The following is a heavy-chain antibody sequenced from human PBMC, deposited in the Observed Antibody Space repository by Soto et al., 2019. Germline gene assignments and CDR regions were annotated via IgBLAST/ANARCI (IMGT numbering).Heavy chain of an antibody. J-gene: IGHJ4*02. Sequence: GGSLRLSCAASGFTFSSYGMHWVRQAPGKGLEWVSVIWYDGSNKYYAYSVKGRFTISIDNSKNTLYLQMNSLIAEDTAVYYCGRDYLRXWGQGTMVTVSX. D-gene: IGHD3-10*01. CDR3: GRDYLRX. V-gene: IGHV3-33*01. CDR2: IWYDGSNK. CDR1: GFTFSSYG.